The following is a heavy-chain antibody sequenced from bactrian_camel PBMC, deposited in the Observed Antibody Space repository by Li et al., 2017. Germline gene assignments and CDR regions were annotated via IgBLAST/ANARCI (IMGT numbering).Heavy chain of an antibody. D-gene: IGHD2*01. V-gene: IGHV3-3*01. CDR3: AADSVNLQLARWYSY. CDR2: ISTGGAGST. CDR1: GYTYSSVC. Sequence: HVQLVESGGGSVQAGGSLRLSCAASGYTYSSVCMGWFRQAPGKEREAVAAISTGGAGSTYYADSLKGRFTIAQDDAKNTLHLQMDSLNHEDTGTYFCAADSVNLQLARWYSYWGQGTQVTVS. J-gene: IGHJ4*01.